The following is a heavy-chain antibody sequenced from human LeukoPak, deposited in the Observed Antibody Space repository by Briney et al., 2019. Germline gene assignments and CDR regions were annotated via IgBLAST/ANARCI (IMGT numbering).Heavy chain of an antibody. CDR1: GFTFNNYA. CDR3: ARDRPGSGWYLAFDY. CDR2: IYSGGST. J-gene: IGHJ4*02. D-gene: IGHD6-19*01. V-gene: IGHV3-53*01. Sequence: GESLRLSCVASGFTFNNYAMHWVRQAPGKGLEWVSVIYSGGSTYYADSVKGRFTISRDNSKNTLYLQMNSLRAEDTAVYYCARDRPGSGWYLAFDYWGQGTLVTVSS.